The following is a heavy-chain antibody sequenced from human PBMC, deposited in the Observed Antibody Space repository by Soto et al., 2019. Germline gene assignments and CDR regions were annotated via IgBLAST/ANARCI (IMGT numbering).Heavy chain of an antibody. D-gene: IGHD2-2*01. Sequence: ASVKVSCKASGYTFTGYYMHWVRQAPGQGLEWMGWINPNSGGTNYAQKFQGRVTMTRDTSISTAYMELSRLRSDDTAVYYCASVQRYCSSTSCSAPYYYGMDVWGQGTTVTVSS. V-gene: IGHV1-2*02. J-gene: IGHJ6*02. CDR3: ASVQRYCSSTSCSAPYYYGMDV. CDR2: INPNSGGT. CDR1: GYTFTGYY.